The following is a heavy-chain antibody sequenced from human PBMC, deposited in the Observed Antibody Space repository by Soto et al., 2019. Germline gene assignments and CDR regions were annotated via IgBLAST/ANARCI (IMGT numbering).Heavy chain of an antibody. CDR2: IYYSGST. Sequence: SETLSLTCTVSGGSISSYYWSWIRQPPGKGLEWIGYIYYSGSTNYNPSLKSRVTISVDTSKNQFSLKLSSVTAADTAVYYCARGKYGDYDWGQGTLVTVSS. D-gene: IGHD4-17*01. CDR3: ARGKYGDYD. J-gene: IGHJ4*02. CDR1: GGSISSYY. V-gene: IGHV4-59*01.